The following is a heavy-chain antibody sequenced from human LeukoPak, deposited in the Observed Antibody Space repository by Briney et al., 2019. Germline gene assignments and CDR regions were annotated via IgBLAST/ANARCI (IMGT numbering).Heavy chain of an antibody. D-gene: IGHD1-26*01. Sequence: KPSGTLSLTCTVSGGSINNYYWSWIRQPPGKGLAWIGHISYSGNTNYNSSLRSRVTISVDTSNNQFSLRLSSVTAADTAVYYCARDSYTGSHFEDTFDIWGQGTMVTVSS. J-gene: IGHJ3*02. CDR3: ARDSYTGSHFEDTFDI. CDR2: ISYSGNT. V-gene: IGHV4-59*01. CDR1: GGSINNYY.